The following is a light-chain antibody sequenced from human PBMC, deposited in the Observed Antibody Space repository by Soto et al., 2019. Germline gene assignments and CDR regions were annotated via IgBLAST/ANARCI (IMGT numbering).Light chain of an antibody. CDR3: TSYASSSSNVV. J-gene: IGLJ2*01. CDR1: SSDIGGYDY. CDR2: DVN. Sequence: QSAPTQPASVSGSPGQSITLSCTGTSSDIGGYDYVSWYQRHPGKAPKLIIYDVNNRPSGVSNRFSGSKSGNTATLTISGLQAEDETDYYCTSYASSSSNVVFGGGTKLTVL. V-gene: IGLV2-14*01.